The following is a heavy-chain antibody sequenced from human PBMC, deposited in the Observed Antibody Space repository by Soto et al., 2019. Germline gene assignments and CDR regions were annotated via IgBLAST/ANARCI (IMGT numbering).Heavy chain of an antibody. J-gene: IGHJ4*02. D-gene: IGHD3-10*01. CDR2: ITSSSSYI. Sequence: GGSLRLSCAASGFTFSSYTLNWVRQAPGKGLEWVSSITSSSSYIYYADSVKGRFTISRDNAKNSLYLQMNSLRAEDTAVYFCATGGEFFDFWGQETLVTVSS. CDR1: GFTFSSYT. V-gene: IGHV3-21*01. CDR3: ATGGEFFDF.